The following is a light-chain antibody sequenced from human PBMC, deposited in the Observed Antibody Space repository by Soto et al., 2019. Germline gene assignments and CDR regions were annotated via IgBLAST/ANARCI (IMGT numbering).Light chain of an antibody. CDR2: DAY. J-gene: IGKJ3*01. Sequence: DIQMTQSPSILSASVGDRVTITCRASQSIRSWLAWYQQKPGKAPKLLIYDAYSLESGVPSRFSGRRSGTDFTLTVSSLQPEDFATYYCQQLFIYPPTFGPGTKVDIK. CDR3: QQLFIYPPT. V-gene: IGKV1-5*01. CDR1: QSIRSW.